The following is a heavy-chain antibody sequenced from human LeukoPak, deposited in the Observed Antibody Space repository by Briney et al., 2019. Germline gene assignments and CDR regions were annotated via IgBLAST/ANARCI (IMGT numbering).Heavy chain of an antibody. Sequence: PGGSLRLSCAASGFTSSSYDMHWVGQATGKGREGVSAIGTAGDTYYPGSVKGRFTISRENAKNSLYLQMNSLRAGDTAVYYCAAANLRLGELSLYYWGQGTLVTVSS. D-gene: IGHD3-16*02. V-gene: IGHV3-13*01. CDR2: IGTAGDT. J-gene: IGHJ4*02. CDR1: GFTSSSYD. CDR3: AAANLRLGELSLYY.